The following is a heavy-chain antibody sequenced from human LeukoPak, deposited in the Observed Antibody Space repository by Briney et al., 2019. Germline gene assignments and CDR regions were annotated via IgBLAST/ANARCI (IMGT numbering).Heavy chain of an antibody. V-gene: IGHV1-18*01. D-gene: IGHD3-9*01. Sequence: GASVKVSCKASGYTFTSYDISWVRQAPGQGLEWMGWISAYNGNRNYAQKLQGRVTMTTDTSTSTAYMELRSLRSDDTAVYYCATDQGILRYFMYWGQGTLVTVSS. J-gene: IGHJ4*02. CDR1: GYTFTSYD. CDR3: ATDQGILRYFMY. CDR2: ISAYNGNR.